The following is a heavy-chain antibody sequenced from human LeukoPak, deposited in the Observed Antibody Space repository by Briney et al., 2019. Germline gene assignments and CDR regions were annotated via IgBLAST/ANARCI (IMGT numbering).Heavy chain of an antibody. CDR1: GFTFSSHA. J-gene: IGHJ4*02. V-gene: IGHV3-23*01. CDR2: ISESGDTT. D-gene: IGHD1-26*01. CDR3: AKEPYSGSQLLDY. Sequence: GGSLRLSCAASGFTFSSHAMSWVRQAPGKGLEWVSGISESGDTTRYADSVKGRFTISRDNSKNTLYLQMNSLRAEDTALYYCAKEPYSGSQLLDYWGQGTLVTVSS.